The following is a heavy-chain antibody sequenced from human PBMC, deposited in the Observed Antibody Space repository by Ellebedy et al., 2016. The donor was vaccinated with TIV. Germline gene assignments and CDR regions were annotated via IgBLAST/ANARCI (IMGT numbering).Heavy chain of an antibody. CDR2: ISSSSSTI. V-gene: IGHV3-48*04. CDR1: GFTFSSYS. CDR3: ARGGPLWFGELLSHDAFDI. J-gene: IGHJ3*02. Sequence: GGSLRLXCAASGFTFSSYSMNWVRQAPGKGLEWVSYISSSSSTIYYADSVKGRFTISRDNAKNSLYLQMNSLRAEDTAVYYCARGGPLWFGELLSHDAFDIWGQGTMVTVSS. D-gene: IGHD3-10*01.